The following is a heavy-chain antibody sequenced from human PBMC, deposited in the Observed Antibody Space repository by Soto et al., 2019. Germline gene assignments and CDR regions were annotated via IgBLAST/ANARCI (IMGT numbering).Heavy chain of an antibody. CDR1: GGTFSSYA. CDR3: ARAWSRGIAVAGTNWFDP. CDR2: IIPIFGTA. D-gene: IGHD6-19*01. Sequence: ASVKVSCKASGGTFSSYAISWVRQAPGQGLEWMGGIIPIFGTANYAQKFQGRVTITADESTSTAYMELSSLRSEDTAVYYCARAWSRGIAVAGTNWFDPWGQGTLVTVSS. J-gene: IGHJ5*02. V-gene: IGHV1-69*13.